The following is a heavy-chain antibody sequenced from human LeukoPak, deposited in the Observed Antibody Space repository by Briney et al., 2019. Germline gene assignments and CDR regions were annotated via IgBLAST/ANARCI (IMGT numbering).Heavy chain of an antibody. J-gene: IGHJ6*03. V-gene: IGHV4-39*07. CDR1: GGSISSSSYY. Sequence: SETLSLTCTVSGGSISSSSYYWGWIRQPPGKGLEWIGSIYYSGSTYYNPSLKSRVTISVDTSKNQFSLKLSSVTAADTAVYYCARANLGYCSSTSCYYYYYMDVWGKGTTVTISS. CDR2: IYYSGST. D-gene: IGHD2-2*01. CDR3: ARANLGYCSSTSCYYYYYMDV.